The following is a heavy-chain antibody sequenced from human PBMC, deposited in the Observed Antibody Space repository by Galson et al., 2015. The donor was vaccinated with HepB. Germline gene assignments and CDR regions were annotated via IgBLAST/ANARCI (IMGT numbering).Heavy chain of an antibody. CDR3: AREHLMGSSGWYVYYYYGMDV. D-gene: IGHD6-19*01. CDR1: GFTFSSYG. CDR2: IWYDGSNK. V-gene: IGHV3-33*01. Sequence: SLRLSCAASGFTFSSYGMHWVRQAPGKGLEWVAVIWYDGSNKYYADSVKGRFTISRDNSKNTLYLQMNSLRAEDTAVYYCAREHLMGSSGWYVYYYYGMDVWGQGTTVTVSS. J-gene: IGHJ6*02.